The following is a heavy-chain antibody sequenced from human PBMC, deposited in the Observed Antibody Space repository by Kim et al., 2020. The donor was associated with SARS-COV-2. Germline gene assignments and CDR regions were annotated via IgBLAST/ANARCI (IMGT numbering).Heavy chain of an antibody. Sequence: YADSVKGRFTISRDNSKNTLYLQMNSLRAEDTAVYYCARGGYDILTGYVYWGQGTLVTVSS. CDR3: ARGGYDILTGYVY. V-gene: IGHV3-30*01. J-gene: IGHJ4*02. D-gene: IGHD3-9*01.